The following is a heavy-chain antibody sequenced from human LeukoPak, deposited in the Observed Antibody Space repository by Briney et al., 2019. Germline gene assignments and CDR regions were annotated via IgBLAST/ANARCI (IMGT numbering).Heavy chain of an antibody. V-gene: IGHV3-30*02. J-gene: IGHJ5*02. CDR1: GFIFSSYG. CDR2: IRYDGSDK. CDR3: AARPYCTTATCPKTNWFDP. Sequence: GGSPRLSCAASGFIFSSYGMHWVRQAPGKGLEWVAFIRYDGSDKFYADSVKGRFTISRDNSKNTLYLQMSSLRADDTAVYYCAARPYCTTATCPKTNWFDPWGQGTLVTVSS. D-gene: IGHD2-8*01.